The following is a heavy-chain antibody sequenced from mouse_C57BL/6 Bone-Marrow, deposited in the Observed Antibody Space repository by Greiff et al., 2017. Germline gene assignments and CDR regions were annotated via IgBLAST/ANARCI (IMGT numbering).Heavy chain of an antibody. CDR3: ARGGFYYYGQRYVDV. CDR2: IYPRSGHT. D-gene: IGHD1-1*01. V-gene: IGHV1-81*01. J-gene: IGHJ1*03. CDR1: GYTFTSYG. Sequence: VQLQQSGAELARPGASVKLSCKASGYTFTSYGISWVKQRNGQGLEWIGEIYPRSGHTYYNEKFKGKSTLTADKSSSTAYMELRSLTSEDSAVYFCARGGFYYYGQRYVDVWGTGTTVTVSS.